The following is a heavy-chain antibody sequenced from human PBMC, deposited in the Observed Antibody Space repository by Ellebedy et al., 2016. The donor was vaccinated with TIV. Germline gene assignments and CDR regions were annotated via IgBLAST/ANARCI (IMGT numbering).Heavy chain of an antibody. V-gene: IGHV4-39*02. CDR3: ARDRGSVTFDY. Sequence: GSLRLSCTVSGGSISSSSYYWGWIRQPPGKGLEWIGSIYYSGSTYYNPSLKSRVTISVDTSKNQFSLKLSSVTAADTAVYYCARDRGSVTFDYWGQGTLVTVSS. D-gene: IGHD1-26*01. CDR2: IYYSGST. J-gene: IGHJ4*02. CDR1: GGSISSSSYY.